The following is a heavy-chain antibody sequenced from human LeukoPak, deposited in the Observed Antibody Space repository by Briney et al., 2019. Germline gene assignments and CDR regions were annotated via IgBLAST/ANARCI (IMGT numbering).Heavy chain of an antibody. J-gene: IGHJ4*02. Sequence: GGSLRLSCAASGITFSGYWMSWVRQAPGKGLEWVANIKEDGSEKYYVDSVKGRLTISRDNAKNSLYLQMNSLRAEDTAVYYCALPPWTGYESSRYYRYWGQGTLVTVSS. V-gene: IGHV3-7*01. CDR1: GITFSGYW. D-gene: IGHD3-22*01. CDR3: ALPPWTGYESSRYYRY. CDR2: IKEDGSEK.